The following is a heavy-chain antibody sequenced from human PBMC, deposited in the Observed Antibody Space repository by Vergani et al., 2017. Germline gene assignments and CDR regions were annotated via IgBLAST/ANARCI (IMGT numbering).Heavy chain of an antibody. CDR1: GFTFSSYG. D-gene: IGHD4-17*01. J-gene: IGHJ6*04. CDR2: IWYDGSNK. V-gene: IGHV3-33*06. Sequence: QVQLVESGGGVVQPGRSLRLSCAASGFTFSSYGMHWVRQAPGKGLEWVAVIWYDGSNKYYADSVKGRFTISRDNSKNTLYLQMNSLRAEDTVVYYCAKVWGLRDAGDYVWYSGLDFWGKGTTVPV. CDR3: AKVWGLRDAGDYVWYSGLDF.